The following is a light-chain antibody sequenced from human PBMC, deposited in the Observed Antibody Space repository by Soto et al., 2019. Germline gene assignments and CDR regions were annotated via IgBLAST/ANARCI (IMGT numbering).Light chain of an antibody. Sequence: QSALTQPASVSGSPRQSIAISCTGTSSDVGAYNYVSWYQRHPGKAPKLMIYEVSNRPSGVSNRFSGSKSGNTASLTISGLQTEDEAEYYCSSYTTSSTLLFGGGTQLTVL. J-gene: IGLJ2*01. CDR2: EVS. CDR3: SSYTTSSTLL. CDR1: SSDVGAYNY. V-gene: IGLV2-14*01.